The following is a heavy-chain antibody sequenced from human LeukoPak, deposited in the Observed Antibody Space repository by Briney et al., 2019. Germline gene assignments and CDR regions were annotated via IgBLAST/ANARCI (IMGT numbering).Heavy chain of an antibody. V-gene: IGHV3-7*03. CDR2: IKQDGSEK. CDR3: ATDSRSCRY. CDR1: GFTFSTHW. Sequence: GGSLRLSCAASGFTFSTHWMTWVRQAPGKGLEWVANIKQDGSEKYYLDSVKGRFTISRDNAKNSLFLQMNSLRAEDTAMYYCATDSRSCRYWGQGTLVTVSS. J-gene: IGHJ4*02.